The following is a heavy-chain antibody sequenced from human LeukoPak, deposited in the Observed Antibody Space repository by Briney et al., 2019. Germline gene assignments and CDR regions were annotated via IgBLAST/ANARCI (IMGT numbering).Heavy chain of an antibody. V-gene: IGHV3-23*01. CDR1: GFNFANHA. D-gene: IGHD5-18*01. Sequence: GGSLRLSCAASGFNFANHAMSWVRQTPGKGLEWVSAISGGGDITYYADSVTGRFTISRDNSKNTLYLQMNSLRAEDTAVYYCAKEADGDTAPLVIDYWGQGTLVTVSS. CDR3: AKEADGDTAPLVIDY. CDR2: ISGGGDIT. J-gene: IGHJ4*02.